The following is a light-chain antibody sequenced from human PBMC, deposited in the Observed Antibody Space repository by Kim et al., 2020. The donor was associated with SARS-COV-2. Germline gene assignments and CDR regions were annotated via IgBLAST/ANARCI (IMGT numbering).Light chain of an antibody. CDR2: YND. CDR1: SSNIGSNT. J-gene: IGLJ2*01. V-gene: IGLV1-44*01. Sequence: QLVLTQPPSASGTPGQRVTISCSGSSSNIGSNTVNWYQQLPGTAPKLLIYYNDQRPSGVPDRFSGSKSGTSASLAISGLQSEDEAEYYCAAWDDSLNAVVFGGGTQLTVL. CDR3: AAWDDSLNAVV.